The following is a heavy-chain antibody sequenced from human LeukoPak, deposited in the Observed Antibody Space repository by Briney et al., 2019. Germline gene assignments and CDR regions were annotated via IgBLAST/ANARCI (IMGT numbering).Heavy chain of an antibody. CDR2: IYYSGST. D-gene: IGHD3-9*01. V-gene: IGHV4-59*08. Sequence: SETLSLTCSVSGGSITSYYWSWIRQPPGKGLEWIGYIYYSGSTNYSPSLKSRVTVSVDTSKNQFSLRLSSVTAADTAVYYGARLGGLRYDAFDIWGQGTMVTVSS. CDR1: GGSITSYY. CDR3: ARLGGLRYDAFDI. J-gene: IGHJ3*02.